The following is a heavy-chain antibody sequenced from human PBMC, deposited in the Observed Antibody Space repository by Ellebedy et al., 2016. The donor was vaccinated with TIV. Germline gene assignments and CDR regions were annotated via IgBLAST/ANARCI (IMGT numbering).Heavy chain of an antibody. CDR2: ISFDGSNI. J-gene: IGHJ5*02. V-gene: IGHV3-30*18. CDR1: GFTFSIYG. D-gene: IGHD3-16*02. CDR3: AKKTPGGVIAAPES. Sequence: GGSLRLXCAASGFTFSIYGMHWVRQAPGKGLEWVAVISFDGSNIYYADSVKGRFTISRDNSKNTLYLQMNSLTTEDTAVYFCAKKTPGGVIAAPESWGQGTLVTVSS.